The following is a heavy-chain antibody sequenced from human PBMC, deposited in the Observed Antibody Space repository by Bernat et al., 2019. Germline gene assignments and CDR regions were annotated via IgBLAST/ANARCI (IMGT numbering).Heavy chain of an antibody. J-gene: IGHJ3*02. CDR3: AEPPPGLHIVIGAFDI. Sequence: QVQLVESGGGVVQPGRSLRLSCAASGFTFSSYAMHWVRQAPGKGMEWVAVISYDGSNKYYADSLKDRFTSSGENSKSTLYLQMNSLRAQDTAVYYCAEPPPGLHIVIGAFDIWGQGTMVTVSS. CDR2: ISYDGSNK. CDR1: GFTFSSYA. D-gene: IGHD3-10*01. V-gene: IGHV3-30-3*01.